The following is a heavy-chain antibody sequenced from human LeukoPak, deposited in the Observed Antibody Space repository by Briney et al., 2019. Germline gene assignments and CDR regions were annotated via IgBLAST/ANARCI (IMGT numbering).Heavy chain of an antibody. V-gene: IGHV3-21*04. D-gene: IGHD3-22*01. J-gene: IGHJ4*02. CDR2: ISPSGNSK. CDR1: TFTFSSYT. Sequence: GGSLRLSCATSTFTFSSYTMNWVRQAPGKGLEWVSSISPSGNSKYHADSVKGRFTISRDNAKNSLYLQMNSLRAEDTALYYCAKGTYYYDSSGYSYYFDYWGQGTLVTVSS. CDR3: AKGTYYYDSSGYSYYFDY.